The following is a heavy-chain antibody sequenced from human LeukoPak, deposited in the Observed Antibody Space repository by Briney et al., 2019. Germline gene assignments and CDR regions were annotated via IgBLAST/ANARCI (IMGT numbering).Heavy chain of an antibody. Sequence: ASVKVSCKASGYTFTGYYMHWVRQAPGQGLEWVGWINPNSGGTNYAQKFQGRVTMTRDTSISTAYMELSRLRSDDTAVYYCARAPAPRRYYYDSSGYSTFDYWGQGTLVTVSS. CDR2: INPNSGGT. CDR1: GYTFTGYY. D-gene: IGHD3-22*01. V-gene: IGHV1-2*02. J-gene: IGHJ4*02. CDR3: ARAPAPRRYYYDSSGYSTFDY.